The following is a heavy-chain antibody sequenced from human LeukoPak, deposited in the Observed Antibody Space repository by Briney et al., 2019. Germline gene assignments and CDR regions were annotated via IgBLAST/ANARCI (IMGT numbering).Heavy chain of an antibody. CDR1: GFSISTYW. Sequence: HPGGSLRLSCAASGFSISTYWIHWVRQAPGKGLVWVSRINPDGSTTYYADSVKGRFTISRDNAKNTLYLQMDSLRAEDTAVYYCARVGPWDSSSCNDYWGQGTLVTVSS. CDR3: ARVGPWDSSSCNDY. D-gene: IGHD6-13*01. V-gene: IGHV3-74*01. CDR2: INPDGSTT. J-gene: IGHJ4*02.